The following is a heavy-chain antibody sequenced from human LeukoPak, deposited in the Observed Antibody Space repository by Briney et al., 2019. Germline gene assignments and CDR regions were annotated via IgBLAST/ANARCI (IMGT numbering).Heavy chain of an antibody. Sequence: ASVKVSCKASGGTFSSYAISWVRQAPGQGLEWKGGIIPIFGTANYAQKFQGRVTITADESTSTAYMELSSLRSEDTAVYYCARTYYDFWSGYYYYYMDVWGKGTTVTVSS. CDR3: ARTYYDFWSGYYYYYMDV. J-gene: IGHJ6*03. CDR1: GGTFSSYA. D-gene: IGHD3-3*01. CDR2: IIPIFGTA. V-gene: IGHV1-69*13.